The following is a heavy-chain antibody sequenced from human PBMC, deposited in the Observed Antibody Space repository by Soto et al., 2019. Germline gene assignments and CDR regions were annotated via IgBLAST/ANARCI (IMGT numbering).Heavy chain of an antibody. V-gene: IGHV4-30-4*08. Sequence: SETLSPINTVFGDPISSAGYHRILIRQPPRKGLEWSGCIYYSGNTYYHPSLKRRFSISVDTSRNQFSLQLSSVTVADTAVYYCSRDFTPYSIPPRPREYWGLGPLITAS. J-gene: IGHJ4*01. CDR2: IYYSGNT. CDR3: SRDFTPYSIPPRPREY. D-gene: IGHD6-13*01. CDR1: GDPISSAGYH.